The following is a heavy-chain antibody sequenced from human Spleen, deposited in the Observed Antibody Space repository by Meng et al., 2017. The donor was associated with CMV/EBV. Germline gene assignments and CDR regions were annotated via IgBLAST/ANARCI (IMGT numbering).Heavy chain of an antibody. CDR3: ARVRRWSDYLSYYYYYGMDV. CDR1: GFTFDDYA. J-gene: IGHJ6*02. CDR2: ISWNSGTI. V-gene: IGHV3-9*01. D-gene: IGHD3-3*01. Sequence: SLKISCAASGFTFDDYAMHWVRQAPGKGLEWVSGISWNSGTIGYADSVKGRFTISRDNAKNSLYLQMNSLRAEDTAVYYCARVRRWSDYLSYYYYYGMDVWGQGTTVTVSS.